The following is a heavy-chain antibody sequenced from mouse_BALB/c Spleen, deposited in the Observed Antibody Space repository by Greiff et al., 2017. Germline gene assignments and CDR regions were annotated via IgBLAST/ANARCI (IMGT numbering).Heavy chain of an antibody. Sequence: VQLKQSGPELVKPGASVKMSCKASGYTFTSYVMHWVKQKPGQGIEWIGYINPYNDGTKYNEKFKGKATLTSDKSSSTAYMELSSLTSEDSAVYYCARRGSSYYYAMDYWGQGTSVTVSS. V-gene: IGHV1-14*01. D-gene: IGHD1-1*01. J-gene: IGHJ4*01. CDR3: ARRGSSYYYAMDY. CDR1: GYTFTSYV. CDR2: INPYNDGT.